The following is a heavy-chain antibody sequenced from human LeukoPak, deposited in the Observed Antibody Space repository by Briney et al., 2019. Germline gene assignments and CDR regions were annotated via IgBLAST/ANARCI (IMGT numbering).Heavy chain of an antibody. CDR1: GFTFSDYY. CDR3: ARIGYRSSSFDY. Sequence: GGSLRLSCAASGFTFSDYYMGWIRQAPGKGLEWVSYISSSGSTIYYADSVKGRFTISRDNPKNSVYLQLTSLRAEDTAVYHCARIGYRSSSFDYWGRGTLVTVSS. J-gene: IGHJ4*02. D-gene: IGHD5-12*01. V-gene: IGHV3-11*04. CDR2: ISSSGSTI.